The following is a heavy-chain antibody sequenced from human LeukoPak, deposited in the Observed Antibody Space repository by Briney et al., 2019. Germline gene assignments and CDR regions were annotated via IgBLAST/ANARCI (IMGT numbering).Heavy chain of an antibody. Sequence: ASVKVSCKASGYTFKMFYIHWVRQAPGQGLEWLGWISPNTGGTNYAQNFQGRVTMTRDTSISSVYMELHRLTSDDTAVYYCARGGRYYVDVWGRGTTVIVSS. CDR3: ARGGRYYVDV. CDR1: GYTFKMFY. J-gene: IGHJ6*03. V-gene: IGHV1-2*02. D-gene: IGHD3-10*01. CDR2: ISPNTGGT.